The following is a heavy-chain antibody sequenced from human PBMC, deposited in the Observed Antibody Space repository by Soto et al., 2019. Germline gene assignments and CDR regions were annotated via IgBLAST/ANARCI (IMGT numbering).Heavy chain of an antibody. Sequence: QEQLVQSGAEVKKPGASVKVSCKASGYTFTNYETIWVRQATGQGLEWVGWMNPNSGDTVYAEKFQGRVTLTRDTSISTAYMELSSLTSDDTAIYYCAREGLYGSSQDNTFDIWGQGTMVTVSS. J-gene: IGHJ3*02. CDR3: AREGLYGSSQDNTFDI. D-gene: IGHD6-19*01. V-gene: IGHV1-8*01. CDR1: GYTFTNYE. CDR2: MNPNSGDT.